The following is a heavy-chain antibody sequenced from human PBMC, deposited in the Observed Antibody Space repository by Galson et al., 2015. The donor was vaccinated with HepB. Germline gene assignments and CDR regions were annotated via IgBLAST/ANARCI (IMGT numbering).Heavy chain of an antibody. D-gene: IGHD6-13*01. CDR2: ISYDGSNK. V-gene: IGHV3-30*01. CDR3: ARDRWHSSSWYQLVSGPNEYYYYGMDV. Sequence: SLRLSCAASGFTFSSYAMHWVRQAPGKGLEWVAVISYDGSNKYYADSVKGRFTISRDNSKNTLYLQMNSLRAEDTAVYYCARDRWHSSSWYQLVSGPNEYYYYGMDVWGQGTTVTVSS. CDR1: GFTFSSYA. J-gene: IGHJ6*02.